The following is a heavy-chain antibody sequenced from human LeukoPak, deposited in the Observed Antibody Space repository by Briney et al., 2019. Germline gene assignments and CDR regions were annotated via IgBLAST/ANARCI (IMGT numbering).Heavy chain of an antibody. CDR3: ARLTHSYYSDTSGYYPYYYMDV. Sequence: SETLSLTCTVSAGSISSSDYYWGWIRQSPGKGLEWIARISYSGNTYYNPSLKSRVTISVDTSKNHFSLRLSSVTAADTAVYYCARLTHSYYSDTSGYYPYYYMDVWGKGTRVTVSS. D-gene: IGHD3-22*01. CDR2: ISYSGNT. CDR1: AGSISSSDYY. V-gene: IGHV4-39*02. J-gene: IGHJ6*03.